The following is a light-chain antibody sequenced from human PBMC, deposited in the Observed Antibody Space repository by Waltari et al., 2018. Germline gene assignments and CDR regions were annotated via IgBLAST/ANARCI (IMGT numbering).Light chain of an antibody. Sequence: EITMTQSPATLSVSPGERATLSCRASQSVSSNLAWYQQKPGQAPRLLVYGASTRATGIPARFSGSGSATEFTLTISSMQSEDIAVYYCQQYNNWPPWTFGPGTKVEIK. V-gene: IGKV3-15*01. J-gene: IGKJ1*01. CDR2: GAS. CDR3: QQYNNWPPWT. CDR1: QSVSSN.